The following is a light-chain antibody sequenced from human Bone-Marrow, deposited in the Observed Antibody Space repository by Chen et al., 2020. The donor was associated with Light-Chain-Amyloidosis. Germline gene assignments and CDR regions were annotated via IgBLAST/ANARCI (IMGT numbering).Light chain of an antibody. CDR2: DDS. J-gene: IGKJ2*01. CDR1: QNINRW. Sequence: DIQMTQSPSTLSASVGDSVTITCRAGQNINRWMAWYQQKPGKPPNLLIYDDSTLEGGVPSRFSGSDSGTEFTLTISGLQPDDFASYYCQQYYSYPYTFGPGTKLAIK. CDR3: QQYYSYPYT. V-gene: IGKV1-5*01.